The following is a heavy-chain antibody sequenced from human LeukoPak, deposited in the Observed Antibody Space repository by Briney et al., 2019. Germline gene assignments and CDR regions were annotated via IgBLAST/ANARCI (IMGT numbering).Heavy chain of an antibody. D-gene: IGHD3-22*01. J-gene: IGHJ4*02. CDR2: IHYSGST. CDR3: ARAHYYDSSFTRSYFDY. V-gene: IGHV4-31*03. Sequence: PSETLSLTCTVSGGSISSGGYYWSWIRQHPGKGLEWIGYIHYSGSTYYNPSLKSRVTISVDTSKNQFSLKLSSVTAADTAVYYCARAHYYDSSFTRSYFDYWGQGTLVTVSS. CDR1: GGSISSGGYY.